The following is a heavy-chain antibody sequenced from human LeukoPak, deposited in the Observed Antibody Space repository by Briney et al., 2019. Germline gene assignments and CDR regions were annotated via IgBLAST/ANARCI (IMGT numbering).Heavy chain of an antibody. J-gene: IGHJ5*02. CDR3: ARFPGMATIRDWFDP. D-gene: IGHD5-24*01. V-gene: IGHV1-69*13. CDR1: GGTFSSYA. CDR2: IIPIFGTA. Sequence: ASVKVSCKASGGTFSSYAISWVRQAPGQGLEWMGGIIPIFGTANYAQKFQGRVTITADESTSTAYMELSSLRSEDTAVYYCARFPGMATIRDWFDPWGQGTLVTVSS.